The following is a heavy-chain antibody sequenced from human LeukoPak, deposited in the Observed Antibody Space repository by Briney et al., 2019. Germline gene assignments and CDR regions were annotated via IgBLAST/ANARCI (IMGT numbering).Heavy chain of an antibody. Sequence: GGSLRLSCTVSGFTFDDYALSWVRQAPGKGLEWVGFIRSKVHGGTTEYAAPVKGRFTISRDDSKNTLYLQMNSLRAEDTAVYYCAREYYYDSSGTIDYWGQGTLVTVSS. D-gene: IGHD3-22*01. CDR3: AREYYYDSSGTIDY. CDR2: IRSKVHGGTT. V-gene: IGHV3-49*04. J-gene: IGHJ4*02. CDR1: GFTFDDYA.